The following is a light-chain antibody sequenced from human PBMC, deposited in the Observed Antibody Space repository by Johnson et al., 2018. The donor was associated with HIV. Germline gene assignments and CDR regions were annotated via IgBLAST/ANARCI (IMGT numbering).Light chain of an antibody. J-gene: IGLJ1*01. Sequence: VLTQPPSASGTPGQRVTISCSGSSSNIGSNTVNWYQQLPGTAPKLLIYSNNQRPSGVPDRFSGSKSGTSASLAISGLQSEDEADYYCAAWNDSLNGYVFGTETKVTVL. CDR1: SSNIGSNT. V-gene: IGLV1-44*01. CDR2: SNN. CDR3: AAWNDSLNGYV.